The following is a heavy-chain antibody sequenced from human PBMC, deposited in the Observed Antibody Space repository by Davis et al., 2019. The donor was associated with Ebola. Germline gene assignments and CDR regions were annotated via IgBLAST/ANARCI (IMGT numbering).Heavy chain of an antibody. CDR3: ARQNLDFVLVPAARGYAFDI. V-gene: IGHV3-7*03. D-gene: IGHD2-2*03. J-gene: IGHJ3*02. CDR1: GFTFSNFW. CDR2: LKYDESEQ. Sequence: PGGSLRLSCVGPGFTFSNFWMSWVRQAPGKGLEWVANLKYDESEQHYVDSVKGRFTISRDNAKNSLFLQMNSLRADDTAVYYCARQNLDFVLVPAARGYAFDIWGQGTMVTVFS.